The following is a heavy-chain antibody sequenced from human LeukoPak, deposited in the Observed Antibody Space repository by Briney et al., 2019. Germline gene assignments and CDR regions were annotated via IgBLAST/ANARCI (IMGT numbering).Heavy chain of an antibody. Sequence: PSETLSLTCAVYGGSFSGYYWSWIRQPPGKGLEWIGEINHSGSTNYNPSLKSRVTISVDTSKNQFSLKLSSVTAADTVVYYCARGKGVAKQYNWFDPWGQGTLVTVSS. D-gene: IGHD2-15*01. J-gene: IGHJ5*02. CDR1: GGSFSGYY. V-gene: IGHV4-34*01. CDR2: INHSGST. CDR3: ARGKGVAKQYNWFDP.